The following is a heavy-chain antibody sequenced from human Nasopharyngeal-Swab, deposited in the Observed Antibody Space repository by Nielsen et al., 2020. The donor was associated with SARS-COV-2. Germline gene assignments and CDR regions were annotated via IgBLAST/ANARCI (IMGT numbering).Heavy chain of an antibody. Sequence: GGPLRLSCAASGFTFSSYGMYWVRQAPGKGLEWVPVISYDGSNKYYADSVKGRFTISRDNSKNTLYLQMNSLRAEDTAVYYCARTLGSDDAFDIWSQGSMVTVSS. CDR1: GFTFSSYG. J-gene: IGHJ3*02. V-gene: IGHV3-30*03. CDR3: ARTLGSDDAFDI. D-gene: IGHD7-27*01. CDR2: ISYDGSNK.